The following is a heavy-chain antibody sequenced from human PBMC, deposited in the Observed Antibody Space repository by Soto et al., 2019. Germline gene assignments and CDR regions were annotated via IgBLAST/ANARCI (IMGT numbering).Heavy chain of an antibody. CDR1: GGSISSGGYY. CDR2: IYYSGST. J-gene: IGHJ6*03. V-gene: IGHV4-31*03. D-gene: IGHD4-4*01. Sequence: SETLSLTCTVSGGSISSGGYYWSWIRQHPGKGLEWIGYIYYSGSTYYNPSLKSRVTISVDTSKNQFSLKLSSVTAADTAVYYCAREVDYSNYAAYYYYYYYMDVWGKGTTVTVSS. CDR3: AREVDYSNYAAYYYYYYYMDV.